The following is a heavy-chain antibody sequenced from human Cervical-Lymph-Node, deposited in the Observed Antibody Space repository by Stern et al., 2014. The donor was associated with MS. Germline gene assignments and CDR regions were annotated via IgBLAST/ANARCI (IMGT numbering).Heavy chain of an antibody. CDR1: GYTFTSYG. V-gene: IGHV1-18*01. D-gene: IGHD1-7*01. CDR2: ISAYNGNT. CDR3: ARDEYNWNYVSDYYYYGMDV. J-gene: IGHJ6*02. Sequence: QLVQSGAEVKKPGASVKVSCKASGYTFTSYGISWVRQAPGQGLEWMGWISAYNGNTNYAQELQGRVTMTTDTSTSTAYMELRSLRSDDTAVYYCARDEYNWNYVSDYYYYGMDVWGQGTTVTVSS.